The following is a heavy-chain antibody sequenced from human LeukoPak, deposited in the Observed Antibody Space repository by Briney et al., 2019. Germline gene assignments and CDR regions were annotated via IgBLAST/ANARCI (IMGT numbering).Heavy chain of an antibody. CDR1: GYIFPSYW. CDR3: GGQVSVKWEVPPYVAFGL. V-gene: IGHV5-51*01. J-gene: IGHJ3*01. CDR2: IYPGDSDT. D-gene: IGHD1-26*01. Sequence: GESLKISWKCSGYIFPSYWMGRVRQMPGKGLEWMGIIYPGDSDTRYSPSFQGQVTISADKSISTAYLQRSSLKDSDTAMYYCGGQVSVKWEVPPYVAFGLWGQGTMVTVSS.